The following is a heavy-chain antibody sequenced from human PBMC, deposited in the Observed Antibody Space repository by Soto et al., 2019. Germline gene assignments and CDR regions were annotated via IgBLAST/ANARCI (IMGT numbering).Heavy chain of an antibody. J-gene: IGHJ4*02. D-gene: IGHD6-19*01. CDR2: IYRDDDK. Sequence: QITLKESGPTLVKPTQTLTLTCTFSGFSLSTSGVGVGWIRQPPGKALEWLALIYRDDDKRYSPSLKSRLTTXXDXAXXQVVLTMTNMDPVDTATYYCALLRGGSGWLYYFDYWGQGTLVTVSS. CDR1: GFSLSTSGVG. V-gene: IGHV2-5*02. CDR3: ALLRGGSGWLYYFDY.